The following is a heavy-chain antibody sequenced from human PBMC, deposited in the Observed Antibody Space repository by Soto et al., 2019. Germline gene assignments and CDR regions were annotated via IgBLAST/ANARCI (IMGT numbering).Heavy chain of an antibody. D-gene: IGHD3-10*01. V-gene: IGHV3-33*01. Sequence: QVQLVESGGGVVQPGRSLRLSCAASGFTFSSYGMHWVRQAPGKGLEWVAVIWYDGSNKYYADSVKGRFTISRDNSKNTVYLQMNSLRAEVTAVYYWARDGMVRGVFDYWGQGTLVTVSS. J-gene: IGHJ4*02. CDR3: ARDGMVRGVFDY. CDR2: IWYDGSNK. CDR1: GFTFSSYG.